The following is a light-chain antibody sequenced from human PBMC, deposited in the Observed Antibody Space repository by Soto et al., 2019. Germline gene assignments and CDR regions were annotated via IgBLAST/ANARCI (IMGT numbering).Light chain of an antibody. V-gene: IGKV3-20*01. J-gene: IGKJ4*01. Sequence: EIVLTQSPGTLSLSPGERATLSCRASQSVSNNYLAWYQQRPGQAPKLLIYGPSTRVAGIPDRFSGSGSGTDFTLTISRLEPEDVALYYCQQFGGSPPVTFGGGTKVEIK. CDR1: QSVSNNY. CDR2: GPS. CDR3: QQFGGSPPVT.